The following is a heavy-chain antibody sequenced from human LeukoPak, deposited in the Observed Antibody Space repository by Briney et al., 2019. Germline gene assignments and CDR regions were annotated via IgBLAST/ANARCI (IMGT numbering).Heavy chain of an antibody. CDR3: AREPIN. J-gene: IGHJ4*02. Sequence: GGSLRLPRAAPGFTVSSNYLSRGPQAPGKGLEWLSVLSYVGSNKYYADSVKGRFTISRDNSKNTLYLQMNSLRAEDTAVYYCAREPINWGQGTLVTVSS. CDR2: LSYVGSNK. D-gene: IGHD2-21*01. V-gene: IGHV3-30-3*01. CDR1: GFTVSSNY.